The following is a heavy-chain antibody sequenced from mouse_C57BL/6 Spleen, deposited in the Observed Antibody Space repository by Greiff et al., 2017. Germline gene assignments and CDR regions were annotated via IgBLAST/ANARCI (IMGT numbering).Heavy chain of an antibody. J-gene: IGHJ2*01. CDR1: GYTFTSYW. CDR2: IDPSDSYT. V-gene: IGHV1-50*01. Sequence: QVQLQQPGAELVKPGASVKLSCKASGYTFTSYWMQWVKQRPGQGLAWIGEIDPSDSYTNYNQKFKGKATLTVDTSSSTAYMQLSSLTSEDSAVYYCARGANWDYWGQGTTLTVSS. CDR3: ARGANWDY. D-gene: IGHD4-1*01.